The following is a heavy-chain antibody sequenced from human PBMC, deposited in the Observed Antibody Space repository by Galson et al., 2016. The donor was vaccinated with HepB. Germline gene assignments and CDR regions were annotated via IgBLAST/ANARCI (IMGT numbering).Heavy chain of an antibody. CDR2: IKQDGSEK. D-gene: IGHD6-19*01. CDR3: AKEPLAVAGTDY. J-gene: IGHJ4*02. V-gene: IGHV3-7*05. Sequence: SLRLSCAASGFTFSNYWMSWVRQAPGKGLEWVANIKQDGSEKYYVDSVKGRFTISRDNAKKSLYLQMKSLRAEDTAVYYCAKEPLAVAGTDYWGQGTLVTVSS. CDR1: GFTFSNYW.